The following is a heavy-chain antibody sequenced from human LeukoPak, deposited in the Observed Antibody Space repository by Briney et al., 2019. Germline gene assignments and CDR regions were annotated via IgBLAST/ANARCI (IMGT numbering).Heavy chain of an antibody. Sequence: GASVKVSCKASGYTFTGYYMNWVRQAPGQGLEWMGWINPNSGGTNYAQKVQGRVTMTRDKSISTAYMELSGLRSDDTAVYYCARDYSSSWYCLYYFDCWGRGTLVTVSS. V-gene: IGHV1-2*02. CDR3: ARDYSSSWYCLYYFDC. D-gene: IGHD6-13*01. CDR1: GYTFTGYY. CDR2: INPNSGGT. J-gene: IGHJ4*02.